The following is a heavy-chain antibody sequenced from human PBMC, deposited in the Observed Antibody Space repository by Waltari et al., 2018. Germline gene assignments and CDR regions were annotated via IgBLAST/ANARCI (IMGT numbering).Heavy chain of an antibody. V-gene: IGHV1-8*01. CDR2: RNPNRGNT. CDR3: AREYSSHQPLLN. Sequence: QVQLVQSGAEVKKPGASVKVSCKAPGYTFTSYDINWLRQATGQGLEWMGWRNPNRGNTDYAQKFQGRVTMTRNTSISTAYMRLSSLRSEDTAVYYCAREYSSHQPLLNWGQGTLVTVSS. D-gene: IGHD6-6*01. J-gene: IGHJ4*02. CDR1: GYTFTSYD.